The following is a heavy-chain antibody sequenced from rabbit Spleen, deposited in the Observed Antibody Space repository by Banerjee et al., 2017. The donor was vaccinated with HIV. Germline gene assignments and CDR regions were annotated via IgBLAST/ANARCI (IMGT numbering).Heavy chain of an antibody. D-gene: IGHD6-1*01. CDR2: IYADRSGST. Sequence: QSLEESGGDLVKPEGSLTLTCTASGFSFSSTYYMCWVRQAPGKGLECIACIYADRSGSTYYATWAKGRFTISRTSSTTVTLEMTSLTVADTATYFCARDTASSFSSYGMDLWGQGTLVTVS. J-gene: IGHJ6*01. V-gene: IGHV1S40*01. CDR1: GFSFSSTYY. CDR3: ARDTASSFSSYGMDL.